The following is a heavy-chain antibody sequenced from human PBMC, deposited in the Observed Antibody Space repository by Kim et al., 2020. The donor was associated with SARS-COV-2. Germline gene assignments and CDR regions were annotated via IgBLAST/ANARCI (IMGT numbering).Heavy chain of an antibody. CDR1: GFTFGRHTIGWFW. D-gene: IGHD6-19*01. Sequence: GGSLRLSCAASGFTFGRHTIGWFWMSWVRQVPGKGLEWVGNINKDGSRAYYVDSMNGRFTISKDKSQHSLYLHVTDLRVEDTAVYYCARTVAGRIDAFDIWGQETMVTLSS. J-gene: IGHJ3*02. CDR2: INKDGSRA. V-gene: IGHV3-7*03. CDR3: ARTVAGRIDAFDI.